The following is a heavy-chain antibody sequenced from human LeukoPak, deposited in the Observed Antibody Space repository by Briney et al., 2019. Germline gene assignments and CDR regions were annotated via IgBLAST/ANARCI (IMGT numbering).Heavy chain of an antibody. CDR2: INPNSGGT. D-gene: IGHD5-18*01. V-gene: IGHV1-2*02. Sequence: ASVKVSCKSSGYTFTGYYMHWVRQAPGQGLEWMGWINPNSGGTNYAQKFQGRVTKTRDTSISTAYMELSRLRSDDTAVYYCATGAAMNYYYYYMDVWGKGTTVTISS. J-gene: IGHJ6*03. CDR1: GYTFTGYY. CDR3: ATGAAMNYYYYYMDV.